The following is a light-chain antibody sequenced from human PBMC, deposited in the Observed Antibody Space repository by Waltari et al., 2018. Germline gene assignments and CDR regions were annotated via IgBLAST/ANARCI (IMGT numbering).Light chain of an antibody. J-gene: IGLJ1*01. V-gene: IGLV2-23*02. CDR3: CSYAGAGTYV. CDR2: GVE. Sequence: QSALTQPASVSGSRGQSITISCTGTISDIGSFNLVSWYQHQPGKAPKLMLFGVEMRPSGVFNVVPGSKAGNTASLTIAGLQTEDEGDYYCCSYAGAGTYVFGTGTKVTVL. CDR1: ISDIGSFNL.